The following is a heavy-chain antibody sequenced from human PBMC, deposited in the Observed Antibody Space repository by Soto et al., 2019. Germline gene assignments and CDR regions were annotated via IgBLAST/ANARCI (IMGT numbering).Heavy chain of an antibody. V-gene: IGHV1-3*01. Sequence: ASVKVSCKASGYTFTSYAMHWVRQAPGQRLEWMGWINAGNGNTKYSQKFQGRVTITRDTSASTAYMELTAADTAVYYCARRKGLDIVATKRSPFDYWGQGTLVTVSS. J-gene: IGHJ4*02. D-gene: IGHD5-12*01. CDR2: INAGNGNT. CDR1: GYTFTSYA. CDR3: ARRKGLDIVATKRSPFDY.